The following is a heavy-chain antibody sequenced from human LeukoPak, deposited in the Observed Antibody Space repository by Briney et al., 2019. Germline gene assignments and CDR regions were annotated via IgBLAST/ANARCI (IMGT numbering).Heavy chain of an antibody. Sequence: GGSLRLSCAASGFTFDDHAMPWVRQAPGKGLEWVSVIGWNSGGIDYADSVKGRFTISRDNAKNSLYLQMNSLRAEDTALYYCAKAGTDPFFDCWGQGTLVTVSS. V-gene: IGHV3-9*01. J-gene: IGHJ4*02. D-gene: IGHD6-13*01. CDR1: GFTFDDHA. CDR2: IGWNSGGI. CDR3: AKAGTDPFFDC.